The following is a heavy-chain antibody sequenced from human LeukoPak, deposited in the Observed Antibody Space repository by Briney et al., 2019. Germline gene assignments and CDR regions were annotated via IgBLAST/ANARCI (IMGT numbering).Heavy chain of an antibody. CDR1: GFTFSSYA. Sequence: HAGGFLRLSCAASGFTFSSYAMSWVRQAPGEGLEWVSALSGGGEYTYSADSVKGRFTISRGNSKSMLYLQMNSLRVEDTAVYYCATITYFDYIWGRFVSWGQGTLVTVSS. D-gene: IGHD3-16*01. CDR2: LSGGGEYT. V-gene: IGHV3-23*01. J-gene: IGHJ4*02. CDR3: ATITYFDYIWGRFVS.